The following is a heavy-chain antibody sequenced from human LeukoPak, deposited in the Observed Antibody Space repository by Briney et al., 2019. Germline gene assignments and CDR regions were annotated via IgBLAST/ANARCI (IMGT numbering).Heavy chain of an antibody. D-gene: IGHD5-18*01. Sequence: PPGTLSLTCAVSGGSISSTNWWSWVRQPPGKGLEWIGEIYYSGSTNYNPSLKSRVTILVDKSKDQVSLRLSSVTAADTAVYYCARGYREFDCWGQGAMVGVCS. V-gene: IGHV4-4*03. CDR3: ARGYREFDC. CDR1: GGSISSTNW. CDR2: IYYSGST. J-gene: IGHJ4*02.